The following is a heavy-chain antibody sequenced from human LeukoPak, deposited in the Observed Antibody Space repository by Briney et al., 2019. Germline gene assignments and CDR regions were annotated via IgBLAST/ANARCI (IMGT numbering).Heavy chain of an antibody. D-gene: IGHD6-13*01. Sequence: ASVKVSCKASGGTFSSYTISWVRQAPGQGLEWMGRINPNSGGTNYAQKFQGRVTMTRDTSISTAYMELSRLRSDDTAVYYCAREGYSSSPFQHWGQGTLVTVSS. V-gene: IGHV1-2*06. CDR2: INPNSGGT. J-gene: IGHJ1*01. CDR3: AREGYSSSPFQH. CDR1: GGTFSSYT.